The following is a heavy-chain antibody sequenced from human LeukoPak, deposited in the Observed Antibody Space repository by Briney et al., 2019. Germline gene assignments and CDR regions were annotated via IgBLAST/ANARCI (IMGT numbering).Heavy chain of an antibody. V-gene: IGHV1-3*01. Sequence: ASVKVSCKASGYTFTSYAMHWVRQAPGQRLEWMGWINAGNGSTKYSQKFQGRVTITRDTSASTAYMEPSSLRSEDTAVYYCARDLILTGYYKGRYFDYWGQGTLVTVSS. CDR1: GYTFTSYA. CDR2: INAGNGST. CDR3: ARDLILTGYYKGRYFDY. D-gene: IGHD3-9*01. J-gene: IGHJ4*02.